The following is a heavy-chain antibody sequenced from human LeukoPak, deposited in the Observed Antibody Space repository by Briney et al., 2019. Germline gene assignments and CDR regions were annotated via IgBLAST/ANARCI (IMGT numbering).Heavy chain of an antibody. Sequence: VASVKVSCKASGYTFTSYGISWVRQAPGQGLEWMGWISAYNGNTNYAQKLQGRVTMTTDTSTSTAYMELRSLRSDDTAVYYCARERTPRRSYYSSSWYRGAFDIWGQGTMVTVSS. CDR1: GYTFTSYG. J-gene: IGHJ3*02. V-gene: IGHV1-18*01. D-gene: IGHD6-13*01. CDR2: ISAYNGNT. CDR3: ARERTPRRSYYSSSWYRGAFDI.